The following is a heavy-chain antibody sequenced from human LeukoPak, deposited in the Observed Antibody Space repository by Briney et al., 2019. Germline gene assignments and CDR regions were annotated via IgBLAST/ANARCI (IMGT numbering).Heavy chain of an antibody. J-gene: IGHJ3*02. V-gene: IGHV1-69*13. CDR3: ASPNYYDSTGAFDI. CDR1: GGTFSSYA. Sequence: SVKVSCKASGGTFSSYAISWVRQAPGQGLEWMGGIIPIFGTANYAQKFQGRVTITADESTSTAYMELSSLRSEDTAVYYCASPNYYDSTGAFDIWGQGTMVTVSS. CDR2: IIPIFGTA. D-gene: IGHD3-22*01.